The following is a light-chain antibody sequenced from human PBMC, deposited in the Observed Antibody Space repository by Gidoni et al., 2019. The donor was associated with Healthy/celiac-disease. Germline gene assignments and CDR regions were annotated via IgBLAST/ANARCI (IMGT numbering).Light chain of an antibody. CDR3: CSYAGSSTVV. V-gene: IGLV2-23*02. J-gene: IGLJ2*01. Sequence: QSALTQPASVSGSPGQPITISCTGTSSDVGSYNLVSWYQQHPGKAPKLIIYEVTKRPSGVSHRFSGSKSGNTASLTISGLQADDEADYYCCSYAGSSTVVFGGGTKMTVL. CDR2: EVT. CDR1: SSDVGSYNL.